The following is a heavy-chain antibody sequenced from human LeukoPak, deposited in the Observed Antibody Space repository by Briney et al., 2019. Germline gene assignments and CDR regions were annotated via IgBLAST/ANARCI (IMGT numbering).Heavy chain of an antibody. CDR3: ARDGEEDGGTLPFDY. CDR2: ISAYNGNT. V-gene: IGHV1-18*01. D-gene: IGHD4-23*01. J-gene: IGHJ4*02. Sequence: ASVKVSCKASGYTFTSYGISWVRQAPGQGLEWMGWISAYNGNTNYARKLQGRVTMTTDTSTSTAYMELRSLRSDDTAVYYCARDGEEDGGTLPFDYWGQGTLVTVSS. CDR1: GYTFTSYG.